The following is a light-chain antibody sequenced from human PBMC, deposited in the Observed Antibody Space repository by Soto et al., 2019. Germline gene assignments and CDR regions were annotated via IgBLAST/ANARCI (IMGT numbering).Light chain of an antibody. CDR2: EVT. CDR3: STYTLDFAPYV. J-gene: IGLJ1*01. CDR1: NTDIGSEFNS. V-gene: IGLV2-14*03. Sequence: QSALTQPASVSGSPGQSITISCTGTNTDIGSEFNSVSWYQQHPGKAPKLMMDEVTNRPSGVSSRFSGSKSGNTAFLTISLLQAEDEGDYYCSTYTLDFAPYVFGTGTKLPVL.